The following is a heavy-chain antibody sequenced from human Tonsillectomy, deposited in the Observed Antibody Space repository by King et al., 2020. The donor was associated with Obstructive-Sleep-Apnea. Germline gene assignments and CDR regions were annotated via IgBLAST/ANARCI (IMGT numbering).Heavy chain of an antibody. CDR3: AREGHSSGRAGDFDY. Sequence: VQLVESGGGVVQPGRSLRLSCAASGFTFSSSVLHWVRQAPGKGLEGVAGISVDGRGEYYAKSVKSRFVISRDNYQNTLYLQKNNLSTDDTAVYYCAREGHSSGRAGDFDYWGQGTLVTVSS. J-gene: IGHJ4*02. CDR2: ISVDGRGE. CDR1: GFTFSSSV. V-gene: IGHV3-30*09. D-gene: IGHD3-22*01.